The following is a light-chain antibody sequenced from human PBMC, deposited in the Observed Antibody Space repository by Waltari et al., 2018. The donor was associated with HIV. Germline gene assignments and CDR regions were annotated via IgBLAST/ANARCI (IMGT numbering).Light chain of an antibody. CDR2: AAS. J-gene: IGKJ4*01. V-gene: IGKV1-39*01. CDR3: QQSFRGLT. CDR1: QGISTN. Sequence: DIQMTQSPSPLSEFVGDRITITCRARQGISTNVKWYQHKPGRATMLLIYAASSLQSGVPSRFSGSGSGTAFTLTISSLQPEYFATYYCQQSFRGLTFGGGTKVETK.